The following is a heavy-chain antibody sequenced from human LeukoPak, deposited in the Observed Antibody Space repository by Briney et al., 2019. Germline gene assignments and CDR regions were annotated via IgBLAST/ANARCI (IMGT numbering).Heavy chain of an antibody. CDR3: ARGGRYSSSSRPDY. D-gene: IGHD6-6*01. Sequence: SGTLSLTCAVSGGSISSSNWWSWVRQPPGKGLEWIGEIYHSGSTYYNPSLKSRVTISVDTSKNQFSLKLSSVTAADTAVYYCARGGRYSSSSRPDYWGQGTLVTVSS. CDR2: IYHSGST. CDR1: GGSISSSNW. J-gene: IGHJ4*02. V-gene: IGHV4-4*02.